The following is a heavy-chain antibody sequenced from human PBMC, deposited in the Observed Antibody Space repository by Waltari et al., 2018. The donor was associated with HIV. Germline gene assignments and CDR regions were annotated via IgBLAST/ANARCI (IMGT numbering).Heavy chain of an antibody. J-gene: IGHJ6*02. CDR1: GFSFSSYA. Sequence: EVQLLESGGGSVQPGGSLTLSCTASGFSFSSYAMNWVRQAPGKGLGWVSLISGSGGSRYYADSVRGRFTISRDNSKNTLYVQRKSLRTEDTAVYYCAKDLESYDYDRGTYRYGQNYGVDVWGQGTTVTVSS. CDR2: ISGSGGSR. CDR3: AKDLESYDYDRGTYRYGQNYGVDV. V-gene: IGHV3-23*01. D-gene: IGHD3-16*02.